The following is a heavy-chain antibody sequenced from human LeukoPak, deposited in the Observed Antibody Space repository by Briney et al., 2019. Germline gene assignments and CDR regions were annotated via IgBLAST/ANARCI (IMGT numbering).Heavy chain of an antibody. CDR3: ARRLHSSRRWFDP. V-gene: IGHV1-8*02. CDR2: MNPNSGNT. CDR1: GYTFTSYG. J-gene: IGHJ5*02. D-gene: IGHD6-13*01. Sequence: ASVKVSCKASGYTFTSYGISWVRQAPGQGLEWMGWMNPNSGNTGYAQKFQGRVTMTRNTSISTAYMELSSLRSEDTAVYYCARRLHSSRRWFDPWGQGILVTVSS.